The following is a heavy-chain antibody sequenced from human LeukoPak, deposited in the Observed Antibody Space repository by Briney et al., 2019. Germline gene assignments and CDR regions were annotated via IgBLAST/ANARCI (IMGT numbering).Heavy chain of an antibody. CDR2: MNPNSGNT. V-gene: IGHV1-8*03. Sequence: ASLKVSCKASGYTLTSYDINWVRQATGQGLEWMGWMNPNSGNTGYAQKFQGRVTITRNTSISTAYMELSSLRSEDTAVYYCARGHGYYYDSSGYYSPWYYYYYYMDVWGKGTTVTVSS. CDR3: ARGHGYYYDSSGYYSPWYYYYYYMDV. J-gene: IGHJ6*03. CDR1: GYTLTSYD. D-gene: IGHD3-22*01.